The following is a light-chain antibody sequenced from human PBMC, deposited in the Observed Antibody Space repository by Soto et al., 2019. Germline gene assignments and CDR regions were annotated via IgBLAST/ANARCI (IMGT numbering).Light chain of an antibody. J-gene: IGKJ2*01. Sequence: DIQMTQSPSTLSASVGDRVTITCRASQSISSRLAWYQQKPGKAPKVLIYKASTLESGVPSRFSGSGSGTESTLTISSLQPDDFASYYCQQYNSYPYTFGQGTKLEIK. CDR2: KAS. CDR1: QSISSR. CDR3: QQYNSYPYT. V-gene: IGKV1-5*03.